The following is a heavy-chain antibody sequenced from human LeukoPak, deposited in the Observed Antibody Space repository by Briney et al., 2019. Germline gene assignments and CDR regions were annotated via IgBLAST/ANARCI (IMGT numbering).Heavy chain of an antibody. Sequence: GSLRLSCSASGFTFNNYAMHWVRQAPGKGLEWVSVIYIDGTTHYADSVKGRFTISRDNSKNTLYLQMNSLRAEDTAVYYCARQGQQLVRGEAFDIWGQGTMVTVSS. J-gene: IGHJ3*02. CDR2: IYIDGTT. CDR1: GFTFNNYA. CDR3: ARQGQQLVRGEAFDI. V-gene: IGHV3-66*04. D-gene: IGHD6-13*01.